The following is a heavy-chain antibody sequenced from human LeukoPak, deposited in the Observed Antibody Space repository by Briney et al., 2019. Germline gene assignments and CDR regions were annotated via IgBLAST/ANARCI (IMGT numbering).Heavy chain of an antibody. CDR1: GGTFSSYA. CDR2: IIPIFGTA. Sequence: ASVKVSCKASGGTFSSYAISWVRQAPGQGLEWMGGIIPIFGTANYAQKFQGRVTITADESTSTAYMELSSLRSEDTAVYYCARDRGHYYDSSGLVPPSDWGQGTLVTVSS. CDR3: ARDRGHYYDSSGLVPPSD. D-gene: IGHD3-22*01. J-gene: IGHJ4*02. V-gene: IGHV1-69*13.